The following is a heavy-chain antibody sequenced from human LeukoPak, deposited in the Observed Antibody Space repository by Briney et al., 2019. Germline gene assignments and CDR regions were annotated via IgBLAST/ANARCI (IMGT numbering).Heavy chain of an antibody. J-gene: IGHJ4*02. CDR1: GLTFSNAW. Sequence: GGSLRLSCAASGLTFSNAWMSWVRQAPGKGLEWVSAISGSGGSTYYADSVKGRFTISRDNSNNTLYLQMNSLRAEDTAVYYCAKTDSGGSYFRFDYWGQGTLVAVSS. CDR3: AKTDSGGSYFRFDY. CDR2: ISGSGGST. V-gene: IGHV3-23*01. D-gene: IGHD3-22*01.